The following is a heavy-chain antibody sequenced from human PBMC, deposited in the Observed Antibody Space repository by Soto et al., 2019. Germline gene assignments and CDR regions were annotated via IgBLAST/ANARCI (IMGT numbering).Heavy chain of an antibody. J-gene: IGHJ4*02. CDR1: GGSISSGNFY. CDR3: ARGTPLDF. Sequence: QVRLQESGPGLVKPSQTLSLTCSVSGGSISSGNFYWSWIRQPLGKGLEWIGYIYNAGGTSYNPSLKSRLSISADTSKNQFFLRPTSVTAADTAVYYCARGTPLDFWGQGTLVTVSS. V-gene: IGHV4-30-4*01. CDR2: IYNAGGT.